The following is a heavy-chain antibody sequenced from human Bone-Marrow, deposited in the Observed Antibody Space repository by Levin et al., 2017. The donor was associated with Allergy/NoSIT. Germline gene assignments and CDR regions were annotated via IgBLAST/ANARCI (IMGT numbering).Heavy chain of an antibody. CDR2: IYPGDSDT. V-gene: IGHV5-51*01. J-gene: IGHJ4*02. D-gene: IGHD6-13*01. CDR1: GYGFSNYW. Sequence: GESLKISCWGSGYGFSNYWIGWVRQMPGKGLEWMGVIYPGDSDTEYSPSFQGQVTISADKSSNTTFLQWTSLKTSDTAIYYCARRSGSSWFDNWGQGTLVTVSS. CDR3: ARRSGSSWFDN.